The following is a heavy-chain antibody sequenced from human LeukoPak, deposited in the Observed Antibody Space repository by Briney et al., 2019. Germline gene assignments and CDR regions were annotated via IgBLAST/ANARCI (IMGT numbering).Heavy chain of an antibody. Sequence: ASVKVSCKASGYTFTSCGISWVRQAPGQGLEWMGWISAYNGNTNYAQKLQGRVTMTTDTSTSTAYMELRSLRSDDTAVYYCARDRGVTIFGVVIDAFDIWGQGTMVTVS. V-gene: IGHV1-18*01. CDR1: GYTFTSCG. D-gene: IGHD3-3*01. CDR3: ARDRGVTIFGVVIDAFDI. J-gene: IGHJ3*02. CDR2: ISAYNGNT.